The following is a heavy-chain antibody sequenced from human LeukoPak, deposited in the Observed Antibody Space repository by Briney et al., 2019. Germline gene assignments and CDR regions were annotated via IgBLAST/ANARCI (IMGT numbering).Heavy chain of an antibody. CDR2: IFYSGSP. Sequence: PSETLSLTCTVSGGSISSTSYYWGWIRQPPGKGLEWIGSIFYSGSPYYNPSLKSRVTISVDTAKNQFSLKLSSVTAADTAVYYCARLFVAAGQQLVNGMDVWGQGTTVTVSS. CDR1: GGSISSTSYY. CDR3: ARLFVAAGQQLVNGMDV. V-gene: IGHV4-39*01. J-gene: IGHJ6*02. D-gene: IGHD6-13*01.